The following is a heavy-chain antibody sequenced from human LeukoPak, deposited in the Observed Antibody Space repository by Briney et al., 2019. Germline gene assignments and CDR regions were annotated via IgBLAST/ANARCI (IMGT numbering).Heavy chain of an antibody. CDR1: GYTFTSYY. Sequence: ASVKVSCKASGYTFTSYYMHWVRQAPGQGLEWMGIINPSGGSTSYAQKFQGRVTMTRDMSTSTVYMELSSLRSEDTAVYYCARDRVDYYDSSGSISLYYYYYMDVWGKGTTVTVSS. CDR2: INPSGGST. V-gene: IGHV1-46*01. J-gene: IGHJ6*03. CDR3: ARDRVDYYDSSGSISLYYYYYMDV. D-gene: IGHD3-22*01.